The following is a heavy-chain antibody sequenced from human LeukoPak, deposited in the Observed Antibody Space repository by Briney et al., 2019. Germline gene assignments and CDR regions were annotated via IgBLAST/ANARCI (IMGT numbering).Heavy chain of an antibody. D-gene: IGHD3-10*01. CDR3: ARGTYYDSGTSFSPKKPFDY. CDR2: ITPNSGST. V-gene: IGHV1-2*02. Sequence: ASVKVSCKASGYTFTAYFMHWVRQAPGQGLEWMGSITPNSGSTNFAQKLQGRVTMTRDTSISTAYMELSRLTSDDTAVYYCARGTYYDSGTSFSPKKPFDYWGQGTLVTVSS. J-gene: IGHJ4*02. CDR1: GYTFTAYF.